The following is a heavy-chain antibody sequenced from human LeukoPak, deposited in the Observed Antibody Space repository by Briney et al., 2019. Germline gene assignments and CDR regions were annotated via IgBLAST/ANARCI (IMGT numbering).Heavy chain of an antibody. J-gene: IGHJ5*02. V-gene: IGHV1-18*01. CDR1: GYTFTSYG. Sequence: GASVKVSCKASGYTFTSYGISWVRQAPGQGLEWMGWISAYNGNTNYAQKLQGRVTMTTDTSTSTAYMELRSLRSDDTAVYYCARAGEYYYGSGSYDWFDPWGQGTLVTVSS. CDR3: ARAGEYYYGSGSYDWFDP. CDR2: ISAYNGNT. D-gene: IGHD3-10*01.